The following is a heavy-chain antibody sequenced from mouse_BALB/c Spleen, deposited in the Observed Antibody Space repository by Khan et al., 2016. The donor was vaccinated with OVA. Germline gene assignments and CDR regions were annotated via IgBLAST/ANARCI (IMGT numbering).Heavy chain of an antibody. CDR3: ARDGSRYNYAMDY. V-gene: IGHV3-2*02. J-gene: IGHJ4*01. CDR1: GYSITSDYA. CDR2: INYSGST. Sequence: EVQLQESGPGLVNPSQSLSLTCTVTGYSITSDYAWNWIRQFPGNKLEWMGYINYSGSTNYNPALKSRISITRDTSKNQFFLHLNSVTTEDTATYYCARDGSRYNYAMDYWGQGTSVTVSA. D-gene: IGHD2-3*01.